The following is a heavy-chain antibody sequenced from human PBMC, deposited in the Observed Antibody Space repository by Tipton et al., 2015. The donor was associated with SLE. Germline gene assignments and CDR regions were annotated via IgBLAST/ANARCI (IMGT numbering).Heavy chain of an antibody. CDR2: IYHSGST. J-gene: IGHJ4*02. V-gene: IGHV4-38-2*02. CDR3: ARGIAAADGY. CDR1: GYSISSGYY. D-gene: IGHD6-13*01. Sequence: TLSLTCTVSGYSISSGYYWGWIRQPPGKGLEWIGSIYHSGSTYYNPSLKSRVTISVDTSKNQFSLKLSSVTAADTAVYYCARGIAAADGYWGQGTLVTVSS.